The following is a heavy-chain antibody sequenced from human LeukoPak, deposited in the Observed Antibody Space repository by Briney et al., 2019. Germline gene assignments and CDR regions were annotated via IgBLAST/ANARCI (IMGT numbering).Heavy chain of an antibody. V-gene: IGHV3-7*01. CDR2: TNQEGSEK. Sequence: GGSLRLSCAASGFTFSTYWMSWVRQVPGKGLEWVANTNQEGSEKYYVDSVKGRFTISKDNAKNSLYLQMNSPRAEDTAVYYCARDPKWLDYWGQGTLVTVSS. CDR1: GFTFSTYW. CDR3: ARDPKWLDY. D-gene: IGHD5-12*01. J-gene: IGHJ4*02.